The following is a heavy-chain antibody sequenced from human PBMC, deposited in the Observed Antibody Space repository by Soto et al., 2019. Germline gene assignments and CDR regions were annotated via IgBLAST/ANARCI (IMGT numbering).Heavy chain of an antibody. Sequence: GSLRLSCAASGFTVSTNYMSWVRQAPGKGLEWVSVIYTGGSTYYADSVKGRFTISTDKSKNTLYLQMNSLRAEDTAVYFCARGYCSGGGCYSGWSMAVWGQGTTVTVSS. J-gene: IGHJ6*02. CDR3: ARGYCSGGGCYSGWSMAV. CDR2: IYTGGST. D-gene: IGHD2-15*01. CDR1: GFTVSTNY. V-gene: IGHV3-53*01.